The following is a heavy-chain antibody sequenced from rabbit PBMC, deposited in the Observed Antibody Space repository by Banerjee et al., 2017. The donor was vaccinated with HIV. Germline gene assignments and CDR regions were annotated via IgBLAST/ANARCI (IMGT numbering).Heavy chain of an antibody. J-gene: IGHJ4*01. Sequence: QSLEESGGDLVQPGGSLTLTCKASGFSFSSSYYMCWVRQAPGKGLEWIACINTSSGNTVYATWAKGRFTISKTSWTTVTLQMTSLTAADTATYFCARNGGDGDNGYALWGPGTLVTVS. D-gene: IGHD6-1*01. CDR1: GFSFSSSYY. CDR3: ARNGGDGDNGYAL. CDR2: INTSSGNT. V-gene: IGHV1S40*01.